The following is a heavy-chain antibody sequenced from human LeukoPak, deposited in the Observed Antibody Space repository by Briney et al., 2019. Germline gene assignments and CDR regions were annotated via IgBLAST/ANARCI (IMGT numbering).Heavy chain of an antibody. CDR1: GFTFSSYW. V-gene: IGHV3-7*01. D-gene: IGHD1-26*01. CDR2: MNIDGSEK. Sequence: GGSLRLSCAASGFTFSSYWMGWVRQAPGKRLEWVANMNIDGSEKYYADSAKGRFTISRDNARNSVYLQMNSLRVEDTAVYYCARNPVEWELLLDYWGQGTLVTVSS. CDR3: ARNPVEWELLLDY. J-gene: IGHJ4*02.